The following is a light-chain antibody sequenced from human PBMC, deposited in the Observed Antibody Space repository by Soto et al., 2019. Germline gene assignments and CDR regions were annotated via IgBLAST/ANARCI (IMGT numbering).Light chain of an antibody. Sequence: EIQMTQSPSSLSASVGDRVTITCRASQGISNYLAWYQQKPGKVPKLLIYGASTLQSGAPSRLSGSGSGTDFTLIINSLQPEDVATYYGQKYDSAPWTFGQGTKVEIK. CDR1: QGISNY. J-gene: IGKJ1*01. CDR3: QKYDSAPWT. V-gene: IGKV1-27*01. CDR2: GAS.